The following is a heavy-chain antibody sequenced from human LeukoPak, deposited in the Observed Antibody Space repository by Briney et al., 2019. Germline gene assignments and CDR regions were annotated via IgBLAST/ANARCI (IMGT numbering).Heavy chain of an antibody. Sequence: SETLSLTCTVSGGSISSRNYYWGWIRQPPGKGLEWIGSIYYSGSTSYSPSLKSRVTISVDTSKNQFSLKLTSVTAADTAVYYCARRLDRSGGSCQYYFDYWGQGTLVTVSS. CDR3: ARRLDRSGGSCQYYFDY. CDR2: IYYSGST. CDR1: GGSISSRNYY. J-gene: IGHJ4*02. V-gene: IGHV4-39*01. D-gene: IGHD2-15*01.